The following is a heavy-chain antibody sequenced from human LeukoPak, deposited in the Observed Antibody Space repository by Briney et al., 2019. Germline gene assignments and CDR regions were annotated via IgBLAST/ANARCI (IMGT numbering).Heavy chain of an antibody. V-gene: IGHV3-48*01. J-gene: IGHJ4*02. CDR2: ISSSSSTI. Sequence: QPGGSLRLSCAASGLTFSSYNMNWVRQAPGKGLEWVSYISSSSSTINYADSVKGRFTISRDNAKNSLYLQMNSLRAEDTAVYYCARGDHSSGYYLDYWGQGTLVTVSS. CDR3: ARGDHSSGYYLDY. D-gene: IGHD3-22*01. CDR1: GLTFSSYN.